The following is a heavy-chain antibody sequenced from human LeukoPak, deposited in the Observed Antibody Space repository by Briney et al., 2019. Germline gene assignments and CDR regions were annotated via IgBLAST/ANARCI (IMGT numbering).Heavy chain of an antibody. V-gene: IGHV3-30*02. CDR1: GCTFSSYG. CDR3: AKDFGPIVVVPAAIPDY. J-gene: IGHJ4*02. CDR2: IRYDGSKK. Sequence: GRSLRLSCAASGCTFSSYGMHWVHQAPGKGLEWVAFIRYDGSKKYYADSVKGRFTISRDNSKKTLYLQMNSLRAEDTAVYYCAKDFGPIVVVPAAIPDYWGQGTLVTVSS. D-gene: IGHD2-2*02.